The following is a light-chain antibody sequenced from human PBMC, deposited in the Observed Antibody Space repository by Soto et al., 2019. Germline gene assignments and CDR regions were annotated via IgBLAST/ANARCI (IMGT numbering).Light chain of an antibody. V-gene: IGLV1-40*01. CDR1: SSNIGAGYN. J-gene: IGLJ3*02. Sequence: QSVLTQPPSVSGAPGQRVTISCTGSSSNIGAGYNVHWYQQLPETAPKLLIYGNFNRPSGVPDRFSGSKSGTSASLAITGLQAEDEAEYYCQSYDSSLSGWVFGGGTKVTVL. CDR3: QSYDSSLSGWV. CDR2: GNF.